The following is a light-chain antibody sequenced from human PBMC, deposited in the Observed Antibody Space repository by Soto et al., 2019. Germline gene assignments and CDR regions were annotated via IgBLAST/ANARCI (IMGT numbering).Light chain of an antibody. V-gene: IGKV1-5*03. J-gene: IGKJ4*01. CDR2: KAS. CDR1: QSISTW. CDR3: QQCYTYPHT. Sequence: DIQMTQSPSTLSASVGDRVTITCRASQSISTWLAWYQQKPGKAPKLLIYKASNLQSGVPSRFSGSGSGTEFTITISSLQPDDFATYYCQQCYTYPHTFGGGTTVEIK.